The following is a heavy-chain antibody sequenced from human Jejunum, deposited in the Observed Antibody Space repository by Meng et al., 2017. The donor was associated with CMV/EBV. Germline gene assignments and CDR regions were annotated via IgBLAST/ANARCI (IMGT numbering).Heavy chain of an antibody. CDR2: VKSAGAGGTA. CDR3: TTGWDQYFDF. CDR1: DFTLNGAW. V-gene: IGHV3-15*07. Sequence: CLASDFTLNGAWMNWVRQAPGKGLEWVGRVKSAGAGGTADAAAPVKGRFTVSRDDSRKTVHLQMDNLKIEDTAVCYCTTGWDQYFDFWGQGALVTVSS. D-gene: IGHD1-26*01. J-gene: IGHJ4*02.